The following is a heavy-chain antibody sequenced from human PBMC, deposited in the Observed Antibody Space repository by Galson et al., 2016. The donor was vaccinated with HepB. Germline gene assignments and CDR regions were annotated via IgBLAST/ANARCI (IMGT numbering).Heavy chain of an antibody. D-gene: IGHD3-10*01. CDR1: GYTVTSQA. CDR2: INAGNGNT. Sequence: SVKVSCKASGYTVTSQAMHWVRQAPGQRLEWMGWINAGNGNTKYSQKFQGRVTFTRDTSANTAYMELSSLRSEDTALYYCSRWDLVHAFDIWGLGTMVTVSS. CDR3: SRWDLVHAFDI. V-gene: IGHV1-3*01. J-gene: IGHJ3*02.